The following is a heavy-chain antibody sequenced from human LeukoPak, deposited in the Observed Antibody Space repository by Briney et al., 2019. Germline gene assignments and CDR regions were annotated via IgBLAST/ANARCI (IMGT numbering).Heavy chain of an antibody. V-gene: IGHV4-30-2*01. CDR2: IYHSGST. CDR1: GGSISSGGYS. CDR3: ATVDTEIWYFDY. D-gene: IGHD5-18*01. Sequence: SETLSLTCAVSGGSISSGGYSWSWIRQPPGKGLEWIGYIYHSGSTYYNPSLKSRVTISVDRSKNQFSLELSSVTAADTAVYYCATVDTEIWYFDYWGQGTLVTVSS. J-gene: IGHJ4*02.